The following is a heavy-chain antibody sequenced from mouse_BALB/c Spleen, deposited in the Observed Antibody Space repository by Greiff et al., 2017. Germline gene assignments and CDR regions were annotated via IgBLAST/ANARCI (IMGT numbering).Heavy chain of an antibody. V-gene: IGHV5-9*03. CDR2: ISSGGGNT. CDR1: GFTFSSYT. J-gene: IGHJ3*01. CDR3: ARYEVTTATTWFAY. D-gene: IGHD1-2*01. Sequence: DVMLVESGGGLVKPGGSLKLSCAASGFTFSSYTMSWVRQTPEKRLEWVATISSGGGNTYYPDSVKGRFTISRDNAKNNLYLQMSSLRSEDTALYYCARYEVTTATTWFAYWGQGTLVTVSA.